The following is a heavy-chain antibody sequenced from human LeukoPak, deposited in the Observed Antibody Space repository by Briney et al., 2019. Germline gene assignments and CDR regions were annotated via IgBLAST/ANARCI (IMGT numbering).Heavy chain of an antibody. Sequence: PGGSLRLSCAAYGFTVSSNYMSWVRQAPGKGLEWVSVIYSGGSTYYADSVKGRFTISIDNSKNTLYLQMNPLTAEDTAVYYCARDWIAVAGLPFDYWGQGTLATVSS. J-gene: IGHJ4*02. D-gene: IGHD6-19*01. V-gene: IGHV3-66*01. CDR1: GFTVSSNY. CDR3: ARDWIAVAGLPFDY. CDR2: IYSGGST.